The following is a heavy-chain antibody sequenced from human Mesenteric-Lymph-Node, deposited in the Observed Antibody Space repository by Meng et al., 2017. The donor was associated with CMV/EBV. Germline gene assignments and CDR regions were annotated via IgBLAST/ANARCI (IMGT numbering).Heavy chain of an antibody. D-gene: IGHD1-26*01. Sequence: SETLSLTCTVSGYSISSGYYWGWTRQPPGKGLEWIGSMYHSGSTYYNPSLKSRVTISVDTSKNQFSLKLSSVTAADTAVYYCARVRVGATPYFDYWGQGTLVTVSS. CDR1: GYSISSGYY. CDR2: MYHSGST. J-gene: IGHJ4*02. CDR3: ARVRVGATPYFDY. V-gene: IGHV4-38-2*02.